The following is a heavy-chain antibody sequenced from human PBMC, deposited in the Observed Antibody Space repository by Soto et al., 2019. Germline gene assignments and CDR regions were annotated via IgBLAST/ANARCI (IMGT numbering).Heavy chain of an antibody. CDR1: GFTFSSYW. D-gene: IGHD5-18*01. J-gene: IGHJ4*02. V-gene: IGHV3-74*01. CDR3: ARVNTAMGLGTNCDY. CDR2: IYSDGSSP. Sequence: EVQLVESGGGLVQPGGSLRLSCAASGFTFSSYWMHWVRQAPGKGLVWVSRIYSDGSSPHYADSVKGRFTISRDNAKNTLYLQMNSLRAEDTAVYYCARVNTAMGLGTNCDYWGQGTLVTVSS.